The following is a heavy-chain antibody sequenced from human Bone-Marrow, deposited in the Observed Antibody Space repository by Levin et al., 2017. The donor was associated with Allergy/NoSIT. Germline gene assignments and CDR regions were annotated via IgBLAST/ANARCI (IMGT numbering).Heavy chain of an antibody. CDR1: GFTFRSYA. CDR3: AKDRSGSRSKGDLDY. J-gene: IGHJ4*02. Sequence: PGGSLRLSCAASGFTFRSYAFTWVRQAPGKGLEWVSTISGSGSGTYYADSVKGRFTISRDTSKNTLYLEMNSLRAEDTALYYCAKDRSGSRSKGDLDYWGQGTLVTVSS. D-gene: IGHD3-3*01. CDR2: ISGSGSGT. V-gene: IGHV3-23*01.